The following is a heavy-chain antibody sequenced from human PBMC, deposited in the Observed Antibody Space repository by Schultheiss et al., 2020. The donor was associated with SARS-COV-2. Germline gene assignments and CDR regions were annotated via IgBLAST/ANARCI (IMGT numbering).Heavy chain of an antibody. D-gene: IGHD5-18*01. Sequence: GESLKISCAASGFTFSSNYMSWVRQAPGKGLEWVSVIYSGGSTYYADSVKGRFTISRDNSKNTLYLQMNSLRAEDTAVYYCAKDHKDVDTAMVDFDYWGQGTLVTVSS. V-gene: IGHV3-53*01. CDR3: AKDHKDVDTAMVDFDY. J-gene: IGHJ4*02. CDR2: IYSGGST. CDR1: GFTFSSNY.